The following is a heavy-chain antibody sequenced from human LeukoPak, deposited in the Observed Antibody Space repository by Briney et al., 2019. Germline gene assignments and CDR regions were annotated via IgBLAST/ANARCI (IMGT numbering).Heavy chain of an antibody. CDR3: AKVLRPDY. CDR1: GFTFGSYA. V-gene: IGHV3-23*01. J-gene: IGHJ4*02. Sequence: GGSLRLSCAASGFTFGSYAMSWVRQAPGKGLEWVSIISGSGDSTYYADSVKGRFTMSRDNSKNTLYLQMNSLGVEDTAVYYCAKVLRPDYWGQGTLVTVSS. D-gene: IGHD6-25*01. CDR2: ISGSGDST.